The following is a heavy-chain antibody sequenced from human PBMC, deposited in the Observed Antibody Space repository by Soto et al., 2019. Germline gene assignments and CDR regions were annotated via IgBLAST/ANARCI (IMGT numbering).Heavy chain of an antibody. J-gene: IGHJ4*02. V-gene: IGHV3-15*01. D-gene: IGHD3-9*01. CDR2: IKSKTDGGTT. CDR1: GFTFSNAW. Sequence: GGSLRLSCAASGFTFSNAWMSWVRQAPGKGLEWVGRIKSKTDGGTTDYAAPVKGRFTISRDDSKNTLYLQMNSLKTEDTAVYYCTTTPSYDILTGYYSEDYWGQGTLVTVSS. CDR3: TTTPSYDILTGYYSEDY.